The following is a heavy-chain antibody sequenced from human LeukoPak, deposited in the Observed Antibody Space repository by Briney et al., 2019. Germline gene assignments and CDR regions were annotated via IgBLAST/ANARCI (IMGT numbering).Heavy chain of an antibody. V-gene: IGHV5-51*01. CDR3: ARGDSSSWYGY. CDR1: GYIFITHW. J-gene: IGHJ4*02. CDR2: IYPGDSDT. Sequence: GESLKISCKGSGYIFITHWIGWVRQMPGKGLEWMGIIYPGDSDTRYSPSFQGQVTISADKSISTAYLQWTSLKASDTAMYYCARGDSSSWYGYWGQGTLVTVSS. D-gene: IGHD6-13*01.